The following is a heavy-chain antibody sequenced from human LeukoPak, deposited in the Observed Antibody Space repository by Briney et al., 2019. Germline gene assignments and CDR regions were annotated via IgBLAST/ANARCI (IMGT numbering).Heavy chain of an antibody. Sequence: PSETLSLTCAVSGYSISSGYYWGWVRQPPGKGLEWIGSIYHSGSTYYNPSLKSRVTISVDTSKNQFSLKLSSATAADTAVYYCARRRRNGDYGYWGQGTLVTVSS. D-gene: IGHD4-17*01. CDR3: ARRRRNGDYGY. CDR2: IYHSGST. CDR1: GYSISSGYY. V-gene: IGHV4-38-2*01. J-gene: IGHJ4*02.